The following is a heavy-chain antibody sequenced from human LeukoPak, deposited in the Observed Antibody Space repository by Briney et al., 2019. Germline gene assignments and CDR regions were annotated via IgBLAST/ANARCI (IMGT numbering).Heavy chain of an antibody. CDR2: INHSGST. J-gene: IGHJ5*02. Sequence: SETLSLTCAVYGGSFSGYYWSWIRQPPGKGLEWIWEINHSGSTNYNPSLKSRVTISVDTSKNQFSLKLSSVTAADTAVYYCASLYCSGGSCYGHWFDPWGQGTLVTVSS. D-gene: IGHD2-15*01. CDR3: ASLYCSGGSCYGHWFDP. V-gene: IGHV4-34*01. CDR1: GGSFSGYY.